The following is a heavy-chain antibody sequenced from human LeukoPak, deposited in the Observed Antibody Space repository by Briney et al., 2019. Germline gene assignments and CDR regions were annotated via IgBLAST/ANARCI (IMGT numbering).Heavy chain of an antibody. V-gene: IGHV1-18*01. CDR2: ISAYNGNT. J-gene: IGHJ6*02. Sequence: ASVRASCRASGYTFTSYGISWVRQAPGQGLEWMAGISAYNGNTNYAQKLQGRVTMTTDTSTSTDYMELRSLRSDDTAVYYCESARGYSSSSGYYYYGMDVWGQGTTVTVSS. CDR3: ESARGYSSSSGYYYYGMDV. D-gene: IGHD6-6*01. CDR1: GYTFTSYG.